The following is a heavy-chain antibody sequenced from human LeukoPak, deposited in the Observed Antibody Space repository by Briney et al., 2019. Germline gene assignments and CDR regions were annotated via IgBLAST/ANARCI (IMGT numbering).Heavy chain of an antibody. Sequence: GASVKVSCQTSGYTFSSYGISWVRQAPGQGLEWMGWISGYGNTNYAQKLQDRLTMIIDTSTSTAFMDLRSLRSDDTAVYYCARDEAWGSRVDSGYNYGARYLDYWGQGTLVTVSS. CDR1: GYTFSSYG. CDR2: ISGYGNT. V-gene: IGHV1-18*01. J-gene: IGHJ4*02. D-gene: IGHD5-18*01. CDR3: ARDEAWGSRVDSGYNYGARYLDY.